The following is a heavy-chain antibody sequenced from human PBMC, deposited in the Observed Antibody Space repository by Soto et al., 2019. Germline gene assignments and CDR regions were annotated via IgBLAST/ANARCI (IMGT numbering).Heavy chain of an antibody. D-gene: IGHD4-17*01. J-gene: IGHJ4*02. V-gene: IGHV3-30*18. CDR2: ISYHGRDE. CDR1: GFSLSNYG. Sequence: QVQLVESGGGVVQLGRSLRLSCAASGFSLSNYGMHWVRQAPGKGLEWVAVISYHGRDEYYADSVKGRFTISRDTSKNTLYLQMNTLRPEDTAVYYCVKDHLMNTVTTGGYWGQGTLVTVSS. CDR3: VKDHLMNTVTTGGY.